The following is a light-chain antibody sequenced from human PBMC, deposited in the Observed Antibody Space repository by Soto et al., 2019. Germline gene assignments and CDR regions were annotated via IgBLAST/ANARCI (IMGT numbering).Light chain of an antibody. J-gene: IGLJ2*01. Sequence: QLVLTQSPSASASLGASVNLTCTLTGGHSTYSIGWHQQQPQRGPRFLMRLNSDGSHSKGDGIPDRFSGSSSGAERFLTISSLQSEDEADYYCQTLCRGIVVFGGGTKLTVL. V-gene: IGLV4-69*02. CDR1: GGHSTYS. CDR3: QTLCRGIVV. CDR2: LNSDGSH.